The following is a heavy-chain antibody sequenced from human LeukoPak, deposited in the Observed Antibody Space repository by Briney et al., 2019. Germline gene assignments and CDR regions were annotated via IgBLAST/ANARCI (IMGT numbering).Heavy chain of an antibody. D-gene: IGHD3-3*01. J-gene: IGHJ5*02. CDR1: GFTFTSYS. CDR3: AKETYYDFWSENWFDP. V-gene: IGHV3-30*18. CDR2: ISYDGSNK. Sequence: PGGSLRLSCAASGFTFTSYSMNWVRQAPGKGLEWVAVISYDGSNKYYADSVKGRFTISRDNSKNTLYLQMNSLRAEDTAVYYCAKETYYDFWSENWFDPWGQGTLVTVSS.